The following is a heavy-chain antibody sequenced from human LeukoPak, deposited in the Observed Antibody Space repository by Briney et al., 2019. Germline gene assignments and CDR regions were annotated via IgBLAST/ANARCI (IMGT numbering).Heavy chain of an antibody. D-gene: IGHD2-2*01. CDR1: GFTFSSYA. V-gene: IGHV3-30-3*01. Sequence: PGGSLRLSCAASGFTFSSYAIHWVRQAPGKGLEWVTVISYDGTNKCYADSVKGRFTISRDNSKNTLYLQMNSLRAEDTAVYYCARGEYQLFFHAFDYWGQGTLVTVSS. J-gene: IGHJ4*02. CDR2: ISYDGTNK. CDR3: ARGEYQLFFHAFDY.